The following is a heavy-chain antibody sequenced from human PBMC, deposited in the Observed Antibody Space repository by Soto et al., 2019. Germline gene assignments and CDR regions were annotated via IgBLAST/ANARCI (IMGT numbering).Heavy chain of an antibody. CDR1: GFTFRSYG. Sequence: GGSLRLSCAAAGFTFRSYGMHWVRQAPGKGLEWVAVISYDGSNKYYADSVKGRFTISRDNSKNTLYLQMNSLRAEDTAVYYCAKDHIPQTYYDFWSGYYTGMEGFDYWGQGTLVTVSS. D-gene: IGHD3-3*01. J-gene: IGHJ4*02. V-gene: IGHV3-30*18. CDR3: AKDHIPQTYYDFWSGYYTGMEGFDY. CDR2: ISYDGSNK.